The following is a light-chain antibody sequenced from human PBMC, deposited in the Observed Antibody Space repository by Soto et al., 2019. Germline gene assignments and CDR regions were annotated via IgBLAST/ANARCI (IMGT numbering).Light chain of an antibody. CDR3: QSYDTGLSGSRV. V-gene: IGLV1-40*01. Sequence: QSVLTQPPSVSGAPGQRVTISCTGSSSNIGAGYDVHWYQHLPGTAPKLLIYGNKNRPPGVPDRFSGSRSGTSASLAITGLQAGDEDDYYCQSYDTGLSGSRVFGSGTRVTVL. J-gene: IGLJ1*01. CDR1: SSNIGAGYD. CDR2: GNK.